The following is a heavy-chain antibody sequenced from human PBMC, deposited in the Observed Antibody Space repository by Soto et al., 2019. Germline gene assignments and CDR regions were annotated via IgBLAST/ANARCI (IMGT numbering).Heavy chain of an antibody. CDR1: GYTFTSYY. J-gene: IGHJ4*02. V-gene: IGHV1-46*01. CDR3: ARASYSYGTSIDC. D-gene: IGHD5-18*01. CDR2: INPSGGST. Sequence: GASVKVSCKASGYTFTSYYMHWVRQAPGQGLEWMGIINPSGGSTSYAQKFQCRVTMIRDTSTSTVYMELSSLRSEDTAVYYCARASYSYGTSIDCWGQGTLVSVSS.